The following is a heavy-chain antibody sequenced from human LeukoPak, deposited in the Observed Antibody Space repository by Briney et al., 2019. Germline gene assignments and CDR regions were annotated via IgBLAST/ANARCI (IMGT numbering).Heavy chain of an antibody. CDR1: GGSISSYY. J-gene: IGHJ6*03. Sequence: SETLSLTCTVSGGSISSYYWSWIRQPAGKGLEWIGRIYTSGSTNYNPSLKSRVTMSVDTSKNQFSLKLSSVTAADTAVYYCARAPSRRIAVAGMDYYYYYMDVWGKGTTVTISS. V-gene: IGHV4-4*07. D-gene: IGHD6-19*01. CDR3: ARAPSRRIAVAGMDYYYYYMDV. CDR2: IYTSGST.